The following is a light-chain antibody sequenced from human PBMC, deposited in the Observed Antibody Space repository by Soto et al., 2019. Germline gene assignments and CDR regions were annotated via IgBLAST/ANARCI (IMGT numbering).Light chain of an antibody. CDR2: RNS. CDR1: SSNIGSNY. J-gene: IGLJ2*01. Sequence: QSVLTQPPSASGTPGQRVTISCSGSSSNIGSNYVYWYQQLPGTAPKLLIYRNSQRPSGVPDRFSGSKSGTSASLAISGLRSEDEADYYCAAWDDSLSGVVFGGGTKLTAL. CDR3: AAWDDSLSGVV. V-gene: IGLV1-47*01.